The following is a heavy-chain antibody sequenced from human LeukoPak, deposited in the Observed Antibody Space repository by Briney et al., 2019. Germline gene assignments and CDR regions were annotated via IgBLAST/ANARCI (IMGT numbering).Heavy chain of an antibody. Sequence: SETLSLTCSVSDGSINGYYWNWIRQPPGGGLEWIGCIHPSGSAHYNPSLKNRVTISLDTSSNRFFLNINSVAAADTALCYCARGIDAYKVAYWGQGTLVTASS. CDR3: ARGIDAYKVAY. D-gene: IGHD5-24*01. CDR1: DGSINGYY. CDR2: IHPSGSA. V-gene: IGHV4-4*07. J-gene: IGHJ4*02.